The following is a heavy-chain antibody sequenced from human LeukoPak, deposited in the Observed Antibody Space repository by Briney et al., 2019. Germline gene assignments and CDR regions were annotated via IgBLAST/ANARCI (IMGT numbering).Heavy chain of an antibody. CDR2: ISSSSSIT. J-gene: IGHJ4*02. D-gene: IGHD1-26*01. CDR3: ARGGAAPDY. V-gene: IGHV3-48*01. Sequence: GGSLRLSCDASGFSFNSYNMCWVRQAPGQGLEWVSDISSSSSITYYADSVKGRFTISRDNAKNSLYLQMNSLRVEDTAVYYCARGGAAPDYWGQGTLVTVSS. CDR1: GFSFNSYN.